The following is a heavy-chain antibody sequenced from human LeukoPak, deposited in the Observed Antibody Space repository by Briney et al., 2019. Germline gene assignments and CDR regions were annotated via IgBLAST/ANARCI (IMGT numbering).Heavy chain of an antibody. D-gene: IGHD2-2*01. Sequence: GASLRLSCAASGFTFSSYAMSWVRQATGKGLEWVSAISGSGGSTYYADSVKGRFTISRDNSKNTLYLQMNSLRAEDTAVYYCAKDGGYCSSPAACDPNWFDPWGQGTLVTVSS. V-gene: IGHV3-23*01. CDR3: AKDGGYCSSPAACDPNWFDP. J-gene: IGHJ5*02. CDR1: GFTFSSYA. CDR2: ISGSGGST.